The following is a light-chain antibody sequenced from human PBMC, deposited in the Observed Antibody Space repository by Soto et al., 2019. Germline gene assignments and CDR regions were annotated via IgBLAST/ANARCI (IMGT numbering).Light chain of an antibody. CDR1: SSDVGSYNL. CDR3: CSYARGSTVV. V-gene: IGLV2-23*01. J-gene: IGLJ3*02. Sequence: QSALTQPASVSGSPGQSITISCTGTSSDVGSYNLVSWYQQHPGKAPKLMIYEDSKRPSGVSNRFFGYKSGNTASLTISGLQAEDEADYFCCSYARGSTVVFGGGTKLTVL. CDR2: EDS.